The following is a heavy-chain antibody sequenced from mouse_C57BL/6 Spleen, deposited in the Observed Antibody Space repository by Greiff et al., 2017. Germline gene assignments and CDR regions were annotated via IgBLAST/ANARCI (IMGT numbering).Heavy chain of an antibody. CDR1: GYTFTSYW. Sequence: QVQLQQSGAELVMPGASVKLSCKASGYTFTSYWMHWVKQRPGQGLEWIGEIDPSDSYTNYNQKFKGKSTLTVEKSSSTAYMQLSSLTSEDSAVYYCSRRNYGSSPYYFDYWGQGTTLTVSS. J-gene: IGHJ2*01. V-gene: IGHV1-69*01. CDR3: SRRNYGSSPYYFDY. D-gene: IGHD1-1*01. CDR2: IDPSDSYT.